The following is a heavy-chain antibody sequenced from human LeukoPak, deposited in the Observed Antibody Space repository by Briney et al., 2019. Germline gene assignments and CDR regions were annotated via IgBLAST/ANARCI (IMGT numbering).Heavy chain of an antibody. J-gene: IGHJ3*02. D-gene: IGHD6-13*01. V-gene: IGHV1-2*02. CDR1: GYSFTGYY. CDR2: INPKNGIT. Sequence: ASVKVSCKASGYSFTGYYIHWVRQAPGQGLECMGWINPKNGITRYVQGFEGRVTMTRDTSISTAYMELSRLRSDDTAVYYCARVRYSSSWSLHHDAFDIWGQGTMVTVSS. CDR3: ARVRYSSSWSLHHDAFDI.